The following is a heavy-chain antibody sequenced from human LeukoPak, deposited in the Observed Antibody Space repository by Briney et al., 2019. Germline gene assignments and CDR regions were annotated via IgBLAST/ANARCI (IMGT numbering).Heavy chain of an antibody. D-gene: IGHD1-26*01. CDR2: MNPNSGNT. CDR1: GYTFTSYD. CDR3: ARTRTIVGADSWFDP. Sequence: ASVKVSCKASGYTFTSYDINWVRQATGQGLEWMGWMNPNSGNTGYAQKLQGRVTMTTDTSTSTAYMELRSLRSDDTAVYYCARTRTIVGADSWFDPWGQGTLVTVSS. V-gene: IGHV1-8*01. J-gene: IGHJ5*02.